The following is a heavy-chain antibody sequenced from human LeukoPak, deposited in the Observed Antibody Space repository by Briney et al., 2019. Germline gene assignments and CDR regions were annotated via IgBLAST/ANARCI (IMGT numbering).Heavy chain of an antibody. CDR2: IYYNGNT. J-gene: IGHJ1*01. CDR1: GASISTHTYF. CDR3: ARSYCAGDCYTEYFQH. Sequence: SETLSLTCTVSGASISTHTYFCGWIRQPPGKGLEWIGSIYYNGNTYYNPSLKSRVTISVDTSNNQFSLKLRSVPAADTAVYYCARSYCAGDCYTEYFQHWGQGTLVTVSS. V-gene: IGHV4-39*01. D-gene: IGHD2-21*02.